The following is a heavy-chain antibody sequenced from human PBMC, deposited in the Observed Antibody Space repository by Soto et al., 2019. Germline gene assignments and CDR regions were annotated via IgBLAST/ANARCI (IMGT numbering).Heavy chain of an antibody. V-gene: IGHV3-23*01. CDR2: IDGSGGTT. CDR3: VKNSGWFNT. Sequence: QLLQSGGGLVQPGGSRKPPFAAPGLTLVPPERGWARQAPGEGLEGVSTIDGSGGTTYYADSAKGRFTISRDNSRNTVYLQMNSLRGDDTALYYCVKNSGWFNTWGQGALVTVSS. J-gene: IGHJ5*02. D-gene: IGHD3-10*01. CDR1: GLTLVPPE.